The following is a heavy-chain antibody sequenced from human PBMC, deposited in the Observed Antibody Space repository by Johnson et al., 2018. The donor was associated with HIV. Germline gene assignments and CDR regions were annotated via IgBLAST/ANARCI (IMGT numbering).Heavy chain of an antibody. D-gene: IGHD2-21*01. V-gene: IGHV3-23*04. CDR3: AKVDCGGDTCAGYDPFDL. J-gene: IGHJ3*01. CDR1: AFTFSSYA. CDR2: ITGSGGSP. Sequence: VQLVESGGGVVQPGRSLRLSCAASAFTFSSYAMSWVRQAPGKGLEWVSIITGSGGSPYYADSVKGRFTISRDNSENTLYLQMNSLRAEDTAVYYCAKVDCGGDTCAGYDPFDLWGQGTLVTVSS.